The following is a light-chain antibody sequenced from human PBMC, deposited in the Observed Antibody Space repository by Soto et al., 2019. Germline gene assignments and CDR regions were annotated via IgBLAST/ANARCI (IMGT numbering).Light chain of an antibody. J-gene: IGKJ1*01. CDR2: KAF. V-gene: IGKV1-5*03. CDR1: QDIGNW. CDR3: HQYHLDLTWT. Sequence: DIQMTQSPSTLSASVGDRVTITCRASQDIGNWLAWYQQKPGRAPNLLIYKAFSLESGVPSRFSGSASGTEFTLTISSLQPEDFVTYYCHQYHLDLTWTFGQGTKVEIK.